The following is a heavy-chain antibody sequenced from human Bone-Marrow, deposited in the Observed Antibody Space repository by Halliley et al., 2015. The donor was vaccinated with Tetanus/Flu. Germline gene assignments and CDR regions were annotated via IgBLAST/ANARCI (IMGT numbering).Heavy chain of an antibody. J-gene: IGHJ4*02. V-gene: IGHV4-59*12. Sequence: GYVFYSGATNYRPSLKSRVTISLDMSKNQFSLNLDSVIAADTATYYCARVTNFNYDYWSGFDYWGQGILVAVSS. CDR3: ARVTNFNYDYWSGFDY. D-gene: IGHD3-3*01. CDR2: VFYSGAT.